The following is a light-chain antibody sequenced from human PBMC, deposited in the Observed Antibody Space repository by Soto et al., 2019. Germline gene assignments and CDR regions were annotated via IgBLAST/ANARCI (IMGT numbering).Light chain of an antibody. CDR1: SRDVGSYNL. CDR3: SSYAGSSSYV. V-gene: IGLV2-23*01. CDR2: EDN. J-gene: IGLJ1*01. Sequence: QSALTQPASVSGSPGQSITISCTGTSRDVGSYNLVSWYQQHPDKPPKLIIYEDNKRPSGVSNRFSGSKSGNTASLTISGLQAEDETDYYCSSYAGSSSYVFGSGTKVTVL.